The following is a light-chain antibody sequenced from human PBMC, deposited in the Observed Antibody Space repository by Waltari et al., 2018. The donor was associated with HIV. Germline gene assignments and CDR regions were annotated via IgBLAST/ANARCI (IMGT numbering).Light chain of an antibody. CDR2: EDT. Sequence: QSVLTQPPSASGTPGQRVPIPCSGSSSNIEHDNVNWYQQRTGAAPPLLIYEDTQRPSGVPDRFTGSKSGTSASLAISGLRSEDEADYYCVGWDSRLSGYVFGSGTKVTVL. CDR1: SSNIEHDN. J-gene: IGLJ1*01. CDR3: VGWDSRLSGYV. V-gene: IGLV1-47*01.